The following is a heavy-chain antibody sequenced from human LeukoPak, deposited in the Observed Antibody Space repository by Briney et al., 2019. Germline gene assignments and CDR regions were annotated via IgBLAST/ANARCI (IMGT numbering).Heavy chain of an antibody. CDR3: ARRHSGYYFDY. J-gene: IGHJ4*02. CDR2: IYPGDSDT. CDR1: GYSFTTYW. Sequence: GESLKISCMGSGYSFTTYWIGWVRHMPGKGLEWMGIIYPGDSDTRYSPSFQGQVTISADKSISTAYLQWSSLKASDTAMYYCARRHSGYYFDYWGQGTLVTVSS. V-gene: IGHV5-51*01. D-gene: IGHD3-22*01.